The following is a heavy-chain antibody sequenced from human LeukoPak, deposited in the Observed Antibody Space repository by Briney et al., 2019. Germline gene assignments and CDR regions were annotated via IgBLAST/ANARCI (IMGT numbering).Heavy chain of an antibody. D-gene: IGHD3-22*01. CDR2: TYYRSKWYN. CDR3: ARDHYYDSSGDSSGFDY. CDR1: GDTVSSNSAA. V-gene: IGHV6-1*01. Sequence: SQTLSLTCAISGDTVSSNSAAWHWIRQSPSTGLEWLGRTYYRSKWYNDYALSVKSRITTNPDTSKNQFSLQLKSVTPEDTAVYYCARDHYYDSSGDSSGFDYWGQGTLVTVSS. J-gene: IGHJ4*02.